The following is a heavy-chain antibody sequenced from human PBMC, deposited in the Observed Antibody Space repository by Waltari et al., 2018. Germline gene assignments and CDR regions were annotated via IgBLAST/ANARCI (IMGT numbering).Heavy chain of an antibody. CDR3: ARPSAGDYFDY. D-gene: IGHD1-26*01. J-gene: IGHJ4*02. CDR2: TIPTFGTA. V-gene: IGHV1-69*05. CDR1: GGTFSSYA. Sequence: QVQLVQSGAEVKKPGSSVKVSCKASGGTFSSYAISWVRQAPGQGLEWMGGTIPTFGTANYAQKFQGRVTITTDESTSTAYMELSSLRSEDTAVYYCARPSAGDYFDYWGQGTLVTVSS.